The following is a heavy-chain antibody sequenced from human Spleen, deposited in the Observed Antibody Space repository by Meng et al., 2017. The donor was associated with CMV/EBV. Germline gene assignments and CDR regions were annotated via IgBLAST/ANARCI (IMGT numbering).Heavy chain of an antibody. CDR2: ISYDGSNK. V-gene: IGHV3-30-3*01. D-gene: IGHD3-22*01. CDR1: FTFSSYA. Sequence: FTFSSYAMHWVRQAPGKGLEWVAVISYDGSNKYYADSVKGRFTISRDNSKNTLYLQMNSLRAEDTAVYYCARVYLPYYDPRGGYFDYWGQGTLVTVSS. J-gene: IGHJ4*02. CDR3: ARVYLPYYDPRGGYFDY.